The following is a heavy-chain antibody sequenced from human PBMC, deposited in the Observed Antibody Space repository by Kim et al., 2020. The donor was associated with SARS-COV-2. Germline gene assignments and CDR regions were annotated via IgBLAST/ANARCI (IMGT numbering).Heavy chain of an antibody. CDR3: ARGSGGSGWYVPAGYYYYYMDV. CDR1: GGTFSSYA. Sequence: SVKVSCKASGGTFSSYAISWVRQAPGQGLEWMGGIIPIFGTANYAQKFQGRVTITADESTSTAYMELSSLRSEDTAVYYCARGSGGSGWYVPAGYYYYYMDVWGKETTVTVSS. CDR2: IIPIFGTA. D-gene: IGHD6-19*01. V-gene: IGHV1-69*13. J-gene: IGHJ6*03.